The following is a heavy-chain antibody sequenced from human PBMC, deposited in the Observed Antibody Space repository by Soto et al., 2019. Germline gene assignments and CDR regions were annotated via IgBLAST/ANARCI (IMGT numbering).Heavy chain of an antibody. CDR3: ARGVVSGFEHWYFDL. CDR1: GVSFTDHG. D-gene: IGHD5-12*01. V-gene: IGHV1-69*01. Sequence: QVQLVQSGAEVKKPGSSVKVSCRASGVSFTDHGISWLRQAPGQGLEWIGGFTRKFGTANYAPKFQGRVSRTAYESKTTASVTLSSLSPEDTAVYFCARGVVSGFEHWYFDLWGRGTLITVSS. J-gene: IGHJ2*01. CDR2: FTRKFGTA.